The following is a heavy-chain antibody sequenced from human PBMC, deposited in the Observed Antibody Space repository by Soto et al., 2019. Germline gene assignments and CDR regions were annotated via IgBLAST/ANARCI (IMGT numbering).Heavy chain of an antibody. D-gene: IGHD5-18*01. CDR3: ARGWGSYGQMGYYYYGMDV. J-gene: IGHJ6*02. Sequence: SETLSLTCTVSGGSISSYYWSWIRQPPGKGLEWIGYIYYSGSTNYNPSLKSRVTISVDTSKNQFSLKLSSVTAADMAVYYCARGWGSYGQMGYYYYGMDVWGQGTTVTVSS. V-gene: IGHV4-59*01. CDR2: IYYSGST. CDR1: GGSISSYY.